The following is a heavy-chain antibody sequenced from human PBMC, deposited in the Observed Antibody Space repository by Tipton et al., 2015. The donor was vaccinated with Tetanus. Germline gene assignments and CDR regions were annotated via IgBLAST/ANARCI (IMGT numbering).Heavy chain of an antibody. CDR2: IWNDGSYT. J-gene: IGHJ6*02. Sequence: SLRLSCTVSGGSISSGTFYWDWIRQPPGKGLEWLAVIWNDGSYTYHADSVKGRFTISRDNSNNTVSLHMNRLKDTDTGVYYCARTPCGGCYHPKHYYSSGMDVWGQGTTVTVS. CDR1: GGSISSGT. D-gene: IGHD2-21*02. V-gene: IGHV3-33*07. CDR3: ARTPCGGCYHPKHYYSSGMDV.